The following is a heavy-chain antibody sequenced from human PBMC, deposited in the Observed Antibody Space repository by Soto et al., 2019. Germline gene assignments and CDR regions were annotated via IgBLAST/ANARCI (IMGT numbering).Heavy chain of an antibody. CDR3: ARDHGMFLSYYYYGMDV. Sequence: GGSLRLSCAASGFTFSRFSMHWVRQAPGKGLAWVAVISYDGNNKHFAESVKGRFSISRDDSKNTVYLEMNNLRGDDSAVYYCARDHGMFLSYYYYGMDVWGQGTTGTVS. J-gene: IGHJ6*02. CDR2: ISYDGNNK. CDR1: GFTFSRFS. V-gene: IGHV3-30-3*01. D-gene: IGHD3-10*02.